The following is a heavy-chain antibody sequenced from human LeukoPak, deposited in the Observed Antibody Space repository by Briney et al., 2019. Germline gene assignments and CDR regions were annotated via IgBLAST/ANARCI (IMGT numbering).Heavy chain of an antibody. CDR1: GFTVSTNY. CDR3: ARQTLGAFDI. J-gene: IGHJ3*02. Sequence: AGSLRLSCAASGFTVSTNYMTWVRQAPGKGLEWVSVTDSGGGTYYADSVKGRFTISRDSSKNTLFLQMNSLRAEDTAVYYCARQTLGAFDIWGQGTLVTVSS. CDR2: TDSGGGT. V-gene: IGHV3-66*04.